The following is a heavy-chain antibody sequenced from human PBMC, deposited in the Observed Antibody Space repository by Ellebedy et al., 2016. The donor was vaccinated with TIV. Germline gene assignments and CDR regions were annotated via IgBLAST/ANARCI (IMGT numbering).Heavy chain of an antibody. CDR3: ARGSLQGDYADY. J-gene: IGHJ4*02. CDR2: IYHSGST. D-gene: IGHD4-17*01. V-gene: IGHV4-39*07. Sequence: MPSETLSLTCTVSGGAISSSSYDWGWIRQPPGKGLEWIGSIYHSGSTYYNPSLKSRVTISVDTSKNQFSLKLSSVTAADQAVYYCARGSLQGDYADYWGQGTLVTVSS. CDR1: GGAISSSSYD.